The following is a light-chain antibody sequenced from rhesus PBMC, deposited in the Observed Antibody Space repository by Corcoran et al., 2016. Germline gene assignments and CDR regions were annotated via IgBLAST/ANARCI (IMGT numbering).Light chain of an antibody. CDR1: PSVSSY. CDR2: GAS. CDR3: YQHSSGYRT. V-gene: IGKV3-10*01. J-gene: IGKJ1*01. Sequence: QVILTQSPATLSLSPGERATLSCRASPSVSSYLAWYQPKPGQAPRLLIYGASSRATGSPDRFSGSGSGKDFTLTISSLGPEDVGVYHCYQHSSGYRTFGQGTKVEIK.